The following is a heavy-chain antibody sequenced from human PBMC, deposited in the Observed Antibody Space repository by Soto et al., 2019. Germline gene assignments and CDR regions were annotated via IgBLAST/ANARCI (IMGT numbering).Heavy chain of an antibody. Sequence: SETLSLTCAVSGGSISSSNWWSWVRQPPGKGLEWIGEIYHSGSTNYNPSLKSRVTISVDKSKNQFSLKLSSVTAADTAVYYCARRWGKSESGSSRPLNWFDPWGQGTLVTVSS. CDR2: IYHSGST. CDR3: ARRWGKSESGSSRPLNWFDP. CDR1: GGSISSSNW. D-gene: IGHD3-10*01. V-gene: IGHV4-4*02. J-gene: IGHJ5*02.